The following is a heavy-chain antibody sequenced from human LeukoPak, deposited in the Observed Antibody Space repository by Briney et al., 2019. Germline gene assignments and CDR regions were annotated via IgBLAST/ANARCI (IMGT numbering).Heavy chain of an antibody. Sequence: PSETLSLTCSVSGGFISGSRYYWGWIRQPPAKGLEWVATVNDGGSALYNPSLRSRTTISVDTSKNQFSLRLTSVTAADTAVYYCAREPDAWGQGTLVTVSS. CDR2: VNDGGSA. V-gene: IGHV4-39*07. CDR1: GGFISGSRYY. J-gene: IGHJ5*02. CDR3: AREPDA.